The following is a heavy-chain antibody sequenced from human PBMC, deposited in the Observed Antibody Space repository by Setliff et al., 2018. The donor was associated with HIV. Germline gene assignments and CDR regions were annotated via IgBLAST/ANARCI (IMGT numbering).Heavy chain of an antibody. CDR1: GYTFPTYD. V-gene: IGHV1-18*01. CDR3: ARRADWFDL. CDR2: ISDYNNNV. J-gene: IGHJ5*02. Sequence: ASVKVSCKASGYTFPTYDIHWVRQAPGQGLEWMGWISDYNNNVEYAEKFQGRVTMTKDTSTGIAYLELRSLRPDDTALYFCARRADWFDLWGQGTLVTVSS.